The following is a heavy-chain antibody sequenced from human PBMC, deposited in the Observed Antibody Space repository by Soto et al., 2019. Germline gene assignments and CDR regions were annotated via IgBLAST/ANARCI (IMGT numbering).Heavy chain of an antibody. V-gene: IGHV1-18*01. Sequence: QVQLVQSGAEVKKPGASVKVSCKASGYTFTSYGISWVRQAPGQGLEWMGWISAYNGNTNYAQKLQGRVTMTTDTSTSTAYMELRSMRSDDTAVYYCARVNYYASGSYYYYHMDVWGQGTTVTVSS. CDR3: ARVNYYASGSYYYYHMDV. CDR2: ISAYNGNT. D-gene: IGHD3-10*01. J-gene: IGHJ6*02. CDR1: GYTFTSYG.